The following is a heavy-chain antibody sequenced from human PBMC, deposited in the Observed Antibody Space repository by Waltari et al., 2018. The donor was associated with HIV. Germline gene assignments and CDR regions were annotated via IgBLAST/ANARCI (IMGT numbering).Heavy chain of an antibody. D-gene: IGHD3-16*02. CDR1: GYPFKNYH. CDR2: STRDNANT. J-gene: IGHJ4*02. V-gene: IGHV1-18*01. CDR3: TRGNIWGSYRYFDY. Sequence: QVRLFQSDHAVRKPGASVTISCRTSGYPFKNYHVTWVRQSLGQRLDWVGGSTRDNANTNYTRESQGRRTLTTDAAAATAYLELRDLRLDDSAMYFCTRGNIWGSYRYFDYWGPGTLVTVS.